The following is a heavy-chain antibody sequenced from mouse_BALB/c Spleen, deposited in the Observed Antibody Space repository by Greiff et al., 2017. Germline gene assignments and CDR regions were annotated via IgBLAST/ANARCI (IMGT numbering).Heavy chain of an antibody. CDR3: ARAGYGFAY. CDR2: INPSSGYT. V-gene: IGHV1-4*01. Sequence: VQLQESGAELARPGASVKMSCKASGYTFTSYTMHWVKQRPGQGLEWIGYINPSSGYTNYNQKFKDKATLTADKSSSTAYMQLSSLTSENSAVYLCARAGYGFAYWGQGTLVTVSA. J-gene: IGHJ3*01. D-gene: IGHD1-2*01. CDR1: GYTFTSYT.